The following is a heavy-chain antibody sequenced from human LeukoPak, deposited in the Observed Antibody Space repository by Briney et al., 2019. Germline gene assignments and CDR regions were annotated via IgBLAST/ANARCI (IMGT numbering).Heavy chain of an antibody. CDR3: AKEYWSGGSCYGENYFDY. V-gene: IGHV3-30*02. D-gene: IGHD2-15*01. Sequence: PGGSLRLSCAASGLTFSSYCMHWVRQAPGKGLEWVAFIRYDGSNKYYADSVKGRFTISRDNSKNTLYLQMNSLRAEDTAVYYCAKEYWSGGSCYGENYFDYWGQGTLVTVSS. CDR2: IRYDGSNK. CDR1: GLTFSSYC. J-gene: IGHJ4*02.